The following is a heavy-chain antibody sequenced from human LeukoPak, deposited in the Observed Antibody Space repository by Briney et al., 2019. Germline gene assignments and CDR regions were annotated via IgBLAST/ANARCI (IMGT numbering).Heavy chain of an antibody. CDR2: INPRSGRT. J-gene: IGHJ4*02. CDR3: ASVYSEYDLSRLDY. Sequence: RASVKVSCKASGYTFTDNYVHWVRQAPGQGLEWMGWINPRSGRTKYAQKFQGRVTVTRDTSIDTAYMELSRLRSDDTAVYYCASVYSEYDLSRLDYWGQGTLVTVSS. V-gene: IGHV1-2*02. CDR1: GYTFTDNY. D-gene: IGHD5-12*01.